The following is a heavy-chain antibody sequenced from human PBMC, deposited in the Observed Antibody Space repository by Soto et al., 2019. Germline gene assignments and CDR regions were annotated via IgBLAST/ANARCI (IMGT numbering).Heavy chain of an antibody. CDR1: GYTFTSYG. CDR2: ISAYNGNT. J-gene: IGHJ5*02. D-gene: IGHD2-15*01. Sequence: ASVKVSCKASGYTFTSYGISWVRQAPGQGLEWMGWISAYNGNTNYARKLQGRVTMTTDTSTSTAYMELRSLRSDDTAVYYCARVEGIVVVVAANGWFDPWGQGTLVTVSS. CDR3: ARVEGIVVVVAANGWFDP. V-gene: IGHV1-18*01.